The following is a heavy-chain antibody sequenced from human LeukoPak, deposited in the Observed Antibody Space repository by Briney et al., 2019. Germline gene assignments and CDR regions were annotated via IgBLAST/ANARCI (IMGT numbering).Heavy chain of an antibody. CDR1: GFTVSSNY. J-gene: IGHJ4*02. V-gene: IGHV3-53*01. D-gene: IGHD3-22*01. Sequence: GGSLRLSCAASGFTVSSNYMSWVRQAPGKGLEWVSVFYSGGSTFYADFVKGRFTIARDNSKNTLYLQMNSLRAEDTAVYYCASPYDSSGKGYFDYWGQGTLVTVSS. CDR3: ASPYDSSGKGYFDY. CDR2: FYSGGST.